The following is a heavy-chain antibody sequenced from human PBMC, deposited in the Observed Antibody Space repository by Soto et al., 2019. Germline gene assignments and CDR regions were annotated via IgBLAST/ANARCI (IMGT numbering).Heavy chain of an antibody. D-gene: IGHD3-16*01. J-gene: IGHJ4*02. V-gene: IGHV3-30*19. Sequence: QVQLVESGGGVVQPGTSLRLSCVGSGFTFRSFVIHWVRQAPGKGLEWVALTSYDGSNKYYDDSVKGRFTISRDNSRNPVDLQLDSVRIEDTALYYCARWVTTGGVDVWGQGNLVSVSS. CDR2: TSYDGSNK. CDR3: ARWVTTGGVDV. CDR1: GFTFRSFV.